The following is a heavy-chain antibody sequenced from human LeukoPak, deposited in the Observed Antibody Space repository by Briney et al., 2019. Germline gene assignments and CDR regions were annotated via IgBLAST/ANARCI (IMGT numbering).Heavy chain of an antibody. CDR3: ARGVSGSYYAADY. CDR2: IYYSGST. V-gene: IGHV4-59*08. J-gene: IGHJ4*02. D-gene: IGHD1-26*01. CDR1: GGSISSYY. Sequence: SETLSLTCTVSGGSISSYYWSWIRQPPGKGLEWIGYIYYSGSTDYSPSLESRVTVSLDTSKNQFSLKLSSVTAADTAVYYCARGVSGSYYAADYWGQGTLVTVSS.